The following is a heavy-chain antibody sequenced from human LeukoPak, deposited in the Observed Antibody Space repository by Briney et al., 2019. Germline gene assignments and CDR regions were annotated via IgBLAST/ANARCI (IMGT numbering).Heavy chain of an antibody. CDR2: IKQDESEK. Sequence: GGSLRLSCVVSGFTFSDHWMSWFRQAPGKGLEWVASIKQDESEKYYVDSVKGRFTISRDNAKNSLYLQMNSLRAEDTAVYYCATPLLSSGYSTRGGDDYWGQGTLVTVSS. J-gene: IGHJ4*02. V-gene: IGHV3-7*01. CDR1: GFTFSDHW. CDR3: ATPLLSSGYSTRGGDDY. D-gene: IGHD3-22*01.